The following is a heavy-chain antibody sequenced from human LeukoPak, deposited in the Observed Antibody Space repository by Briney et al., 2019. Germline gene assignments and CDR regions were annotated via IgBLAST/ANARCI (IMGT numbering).Heavy chain of an antibody. D-gene: IGHD4-23*01. CDR2: ISYDGSNK. CDR1: GFTFSSYA. CDR3: ARGPDLGGYGGNNYFDY. V-gene: IGHV3-30*04. J-gene: IGHJ4*02. Sequence: GGSLRLSCAASGFTFSSYAMHWVRQAPGKGLEWVAVISYDGSNKYYADSVKGRFTISRDNSKNTLYLQMNSLRAEDTAVYYCARGPDLGGYGGNNYFDYWGQGTLVTVSS.